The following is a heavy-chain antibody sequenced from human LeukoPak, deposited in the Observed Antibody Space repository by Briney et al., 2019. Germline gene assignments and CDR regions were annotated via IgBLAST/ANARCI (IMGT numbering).Heavy chain of an antibody. V-gene: IGHV3-23*01. CDR3: AKDNWGSHYFDY. CDR1: GFTFSSYA. D-gene: IGHD7-27*01. Sequence: GGSLRLSCAASGFTFSSYAMSWVRQAPGKGLEWVSAISGSGGSTYYAGSVKGRFTISRDNSRNTLYLQMNSLRAEDTAVYYCAKDNWGSHYFDYWGQGTLVTVSS. J-gene: IGHJ4*02. CDR2: ISGSGGST.